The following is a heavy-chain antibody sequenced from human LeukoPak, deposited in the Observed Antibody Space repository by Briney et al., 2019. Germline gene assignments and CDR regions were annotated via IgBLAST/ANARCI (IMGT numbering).Heavy chain of an antibody. CDR1: GYTFTSYG. CDR3: ARGLDPYYYDSSGYYYGAEYFQH. V-gene: IGHV1-18*01. J-gene: IGHJ1*01. CDR2: ISAYNGNT. Sequence: ASVKVSCKASGYTFTSYGVSWVRQAPGQGLEWMGWISAYNGNTNYAQKLQGRVTMTTDTSTSTAYMELRSLRSDDTAVYYCARGLDPYYYDSSGYYYGAEYFQHWGQGTLVTVSS. D-gene: IGHD3-22*01.